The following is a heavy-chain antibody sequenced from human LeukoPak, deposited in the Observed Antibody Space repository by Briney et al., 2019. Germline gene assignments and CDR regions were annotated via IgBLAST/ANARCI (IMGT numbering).Heavy chain of an antibody. D-gene: IGHD3-10*01. CDR1: GYSFTSYW. CDR2: IYPGDSDT. J-gene: IGHJ3*02. CDR3: ARRSYGSGSYSGAFDI. Sequence: ESLKISCKGSGYSFTSYWIGWVRQMPGKGLEWMGIIYPGDSDTRYSPSFQGQVTISADKSISTAYLQWSSLKASDTAMYYCARRSYGSGSYSGAFDIWGQGTMVTVSS. V-gene: IGHV5-51*01.